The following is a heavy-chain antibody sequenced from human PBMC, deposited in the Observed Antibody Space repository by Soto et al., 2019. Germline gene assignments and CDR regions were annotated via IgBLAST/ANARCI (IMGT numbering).Heavy chain of an antibody. CDR3: GRERDGSSWSSAEYLQH. V-gene: IGHV1-18*01. CDR2: ISGYNGNK. J-gene: IGHJ1*01. D-gene: IGHD6-13*01. Sequence: ASVKVSCKASGYTYTTYGIHWLRQAPGQGLGWMGWISGYNGNKNYAQKFQGRVTMTTDTSTTTAYMDLRSLRSDDTAVYYCGRERDGSSWSSAEYLQHWGQGTLVTVS. CDR1: GYTYTTYG.